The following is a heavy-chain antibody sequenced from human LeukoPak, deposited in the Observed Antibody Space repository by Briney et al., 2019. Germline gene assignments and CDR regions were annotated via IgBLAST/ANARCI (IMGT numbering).Heavy chain of an antibody. CDR1: GFTFSSYG. V-gene: IGHV3-33*01. J-gene: IGHJ4*02. D-gene: IGHD3-10*01. CDR2: IWYDGSNK. CDR3: AGDQDTGGSGSGIDY. Sequence: PGRSQRLSCAASGFTFSSYGMHWVRQAPGKGLEWVAVIWYDGSNKYYADSVKGRFTISRDNSKNTLYLQMKSLRAEDTAVYYCAGDQDTGGSGSGIDYWGQGTLVTVSS.